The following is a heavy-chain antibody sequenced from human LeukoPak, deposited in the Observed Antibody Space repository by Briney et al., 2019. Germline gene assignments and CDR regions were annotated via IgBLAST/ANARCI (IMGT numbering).Heavy chain of an antibody. D-gene: IGHD1-26*01. CDR3: ARRLEESGSISRANWLDP. CDR1: GGSISGYY. CDR2: IYYSGRT. V-gene: IGHV4-59*08. J-gene: IGHJ5*02. Sequence: ASETLSLTCTVSGGSISGYYWSWIRQPPGKGLEWIGFIYYSGRTNSNPSLKSRVTISVDTSKNQFSLKLSSVTAADTAVYYCARRLEESGSISRANWLDPWGQGTLVTVSS.